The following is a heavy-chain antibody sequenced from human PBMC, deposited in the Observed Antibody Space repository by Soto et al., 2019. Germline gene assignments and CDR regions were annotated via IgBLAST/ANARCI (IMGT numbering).Heavy chain of an antibody. CDR2: IVVGSGNT. CDR3: AADQGPYCSGGSCSFDY. Sequence: SVKVSCKASGFTFPSSGVQWVRQARGQRLEWIGWIVVGSGNTNYAQRFQERVTITRDMSTSTAYMELTGLRFEDTAVYYCAADQGPYCSGGSCSFDYWGQGTLVTVSS. CDR1: GFTFPSSG. D-gene: IGHD2-15*01. V-gene: IGHV1-58*01. J-gene: IGHJ4*02.